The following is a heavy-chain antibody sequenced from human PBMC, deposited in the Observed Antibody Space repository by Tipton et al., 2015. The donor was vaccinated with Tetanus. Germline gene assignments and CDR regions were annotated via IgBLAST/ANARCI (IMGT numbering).Heavy chain of an antibody. Sequence: TLSLTCTVSSGSISSSSFYWDWIRQPPGKGLDWIRYFHFTGSTNFNPSLQSRVTISGDTSKNQFSLTMRSVTAADTAVYYCARDVWKYTYGYGYFDLWGQGALVIVSS. V-gene: IGHV4-39*07. J-gene: IGHJ4*02. D-gene: IGHD5-18*01. CDR3: ARDVWKYTYGYGYFDL. CDR2: FHFTGST. CDR1: SGSISSSSFY.